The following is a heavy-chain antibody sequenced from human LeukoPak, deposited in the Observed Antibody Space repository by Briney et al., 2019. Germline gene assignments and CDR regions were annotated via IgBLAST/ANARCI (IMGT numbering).Heavy chain of an antibody. V-gene: IGHV4-61*02. CDR2: IYTTGST. CDR1: GGSISSGSYY. Sequence: PSQTLSLICTVSGGSISSGSYYWSWIRQPAGKGLEWIGRIYTTGSTNYNPSLKSRVTISVDTSKNQFSLKLSSVTAADTAVYYCARGTGIAESWGPGTLVTVSS. CDR3: ARGTGIAES. D-gene: IGHD6-13*01. J-gene: IGHJ5*02.